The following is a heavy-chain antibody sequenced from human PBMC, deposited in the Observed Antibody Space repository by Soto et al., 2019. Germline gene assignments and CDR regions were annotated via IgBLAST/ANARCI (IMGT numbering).Heavy chain of an antibody. Sequence: VASVKVSCKASGYTFTSYDINWVRQATGQGLEWMGWMNPNSGNTGYAQKFQGRVTMTRNTSISTAYMELSSLRSEDTAVYYCARHYGDFPYYYYGMDVWGQGTTVTVSS. D-gene: IGHD4-17*01. CDR1: GYTFTSYD. J-gene: IGHJ6*02. V-gene: IGHV1-8*01. CDR2: MNPNSGNT. CDR3: ARHYGDFPYYYYGMDV.